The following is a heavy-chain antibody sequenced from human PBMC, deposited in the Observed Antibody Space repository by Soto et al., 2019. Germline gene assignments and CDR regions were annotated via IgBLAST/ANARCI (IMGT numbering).Heavy chain of an antibody. V-gene: IGHV4-4*07. CDR1: GGSISSYY. CDR3: ARVPMGYCSSTSCYYYGMDV. Sequence: QVQLQESGPGLVKPSETLSLTCTVSGGSISSYYWGWIRQPAGKGLEWLGRIYTSGSTNYNPSLKSRVTMSVDTSKNQFSLKLSSVTSADTAVYYCARVPMGYCSSTSCYYYGMDVWGQGTTVTVSS. D-gene: IGHD2-2*01. J-gene: IGHJ6*02. CDR2: IYTSGST.